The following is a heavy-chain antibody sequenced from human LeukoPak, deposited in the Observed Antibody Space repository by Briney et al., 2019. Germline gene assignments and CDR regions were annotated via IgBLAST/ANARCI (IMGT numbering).Heavy chain of an antibody. D-gene: IGHD6-13*01. CDR1: GYTFTGYY. V-gene: IGHV1-2*02. J-gene: IGHJ5*02. Sequence: ASVKVSCKASGYTFTGYYMHWVRQAPGQGLEWMGWINPSSGGTNYAQKFQGRVTMTRDTSISTAYMELSRLRSDDTAVYYCARDEEVAAGQGWFDPWGQGTLVTVSS. CDR2: INPSSGGT. CDR3: ARDEEVAAGQGWFDP.